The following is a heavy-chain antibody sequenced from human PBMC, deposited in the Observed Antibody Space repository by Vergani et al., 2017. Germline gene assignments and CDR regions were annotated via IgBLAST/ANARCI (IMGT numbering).Heavy chain of an antibody. CDR3: AKERVRHLGNYWMDA. D-gene: IGHD1-14*01. V-gene: IGHV3-9*01. Sequence: EVQLVESGGGLVQPGRSLRLSCAASGFTFDDYAMHWVRQAPGKGLEWVSGISWNSGSIGYADSVKGRFTISRDNAKKSLYLQVNSLRAEDTALYYCAKERVRHLGNYWMDAWGQGTLVTVSS. J-gene: IGHJ5*02. CDR2: ISWNSGSI. CDR1: GFTFDDYA.